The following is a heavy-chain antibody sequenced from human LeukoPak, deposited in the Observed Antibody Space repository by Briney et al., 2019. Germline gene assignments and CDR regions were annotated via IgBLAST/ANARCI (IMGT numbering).Heavy chain of an antibody. J-gene: IGHJ4*02. V-gene: IGHV3-21*01. Sequence: GGSLRLSCAASGLTFSSYSMNWVRQAPGKGLEWVSSISSSSSYIYYADSVKGRFTISRDNAKNSLYLQMNSLRAEDTAVYYCARAGYYDSSGYYSDFDYWGQGTLVTVSS. CDR2: ISSSSSYI. CDR1: GLTFSSYS. CDR3: ARAGYYDSSGYYSDFDY. D-gene: IGHD3-22*01.